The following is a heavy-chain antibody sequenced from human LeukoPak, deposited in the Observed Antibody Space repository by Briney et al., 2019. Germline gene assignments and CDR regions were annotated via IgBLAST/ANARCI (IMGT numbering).Heavy chain of an antibody. D-gene: IGHD3-22*01. CDR1: GFTFSSYA. J-gene: IGHJ4*02. V-gene: IGHV3-23*01. CDR2: ISGSGGST. CDR3: AKDGSYYDSSGYYLDY. Sequence: GGSLRLSCAASGFTFSSYAMSWVRQAPGKGLEWVSAISGSGGSTYYADSVKGRFTISRGNSKNTLYLQMNSLRAEDTAVYYCAKDGSYYDSSGYYLDYWGQGTLVTVSS.